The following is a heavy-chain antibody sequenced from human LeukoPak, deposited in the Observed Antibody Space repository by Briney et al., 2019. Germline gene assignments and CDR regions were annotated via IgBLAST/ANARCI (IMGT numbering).Heavy chain of an antibody. Sequence: GASVKVSCKASGYTFTSYYMHWVRQAPGQGLEWMGIINPSGGSTSYAQKFQGRVTTTRDMSTSTAYMELSSLRSEDTAVYYCAAVGVDTAMEYSDYWGQGTLVTVSS. V-gene: IGHV1-46*01. J-gene: IGHJ4*02. D-gene: IGHD5-18*01. CDR3: AAVGVDTAMEYSDY. CDR2: INPSGGST. CDR1: GYTFTSYY.